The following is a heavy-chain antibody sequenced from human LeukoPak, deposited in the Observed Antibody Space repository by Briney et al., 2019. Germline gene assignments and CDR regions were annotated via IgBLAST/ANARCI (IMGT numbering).Heavy chain of an antibody. J-gene: IGHJ4*02. D-gene: IGHD3-10*01. CDR2: TWYRSRWYN. Sequence: PSQTLSLTCALSGDSVSSNSAAWHWIRQSPSRGLEWLGRTWYRSRWYNEYAVSVKGRITINPDTSNTQFSLHLNSVTPEDTAVYYCAAGSSGSSHYYFDYWGQGTLVTVSS. CDR3: AAGSSGSSHYYFDY. CDR1: GDSVSSNSAA. V-gene: IGHV6-1*01.